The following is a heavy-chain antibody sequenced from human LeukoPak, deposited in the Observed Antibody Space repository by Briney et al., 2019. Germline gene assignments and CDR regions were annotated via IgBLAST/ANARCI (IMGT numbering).Heavy chain of an antibody. CDR2: IRARAGST. CDR3: AKDPHSFLSPVVVDFDQ. J-gene: IGHJ4*02. Sequence: PGGSLRLSCAASGFTFADYAMTWFRQAPGKGLEWVSAIRARAGSTYYGDSVKGRFAVSRDNSKNTLYLQMNSLRAEDTAVYYCAKDPHSFLSPVVVDFDQWGQGTLVSVSS. D-gene: IGHD2-15*01. CDR1: GFTFADYA. V-gene: IGHV3-23*01.